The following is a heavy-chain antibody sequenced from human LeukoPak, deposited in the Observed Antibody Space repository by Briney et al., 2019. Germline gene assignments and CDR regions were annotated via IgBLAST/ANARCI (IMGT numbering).Heavy chain of an antibody. J-gene: IGHJ3*02. Sequence: SETLSLTCTVSGGSISGYYWSWIRQPPGKGLEWIGHIYYSGSTNYNPSLKSRVTISVDTSKNQLSLNLNSVTAEDTAVYYCARSRQLNTCDDAFDIWGQGTMVTVS. D-gene: IGHD1-1*01. CDR2: IYYSGST. CDR1: GGSISGYY. V-gene: IGHV4-59*01. CDR3: ARSRQLNTCDDAFDI.